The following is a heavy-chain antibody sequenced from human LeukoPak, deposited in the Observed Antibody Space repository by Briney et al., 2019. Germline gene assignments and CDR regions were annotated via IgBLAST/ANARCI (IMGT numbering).Heavy chain of an antibody. Sequence: ASVKVSCKASGGTLNSYAFSWVRQAPGQGLEWMGGTIAIFGTPNYAQRFQDRVSITKDGSTNTVYMELSNLRSDDTAVYYCARGWDCDTTNCYLLQDWGQGTLVIVSS. CDR2: TIAIFGTP. J-gene: IGHJ1*01. CDR3: ARGWDCDTTNCYLLQD. D-gene: IGHD2-2*01. V-gene: IGHV1-69*05. CDR1: GGTLNSYA.